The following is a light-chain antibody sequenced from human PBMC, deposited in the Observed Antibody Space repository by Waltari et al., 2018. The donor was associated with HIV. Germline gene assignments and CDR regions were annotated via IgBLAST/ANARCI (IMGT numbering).Light chain of an antibody. CDR2: NDD. CDR1: GSNIRSNF. Sequence: QSVLTQPPSVSGAPGQRVTISCSGSGSNIRSNFGNCYQQLPVTAPRVLIYNDDQRPSGVPARFSGSKSGTTASLAISGLQSEDEAEYYCAAWDDTLNVYVFGSGTKVTVL. V-gene: IGLV1-44*01. CDR3: AAWDDTLNVYV. J-gene: IGLJ1*01.